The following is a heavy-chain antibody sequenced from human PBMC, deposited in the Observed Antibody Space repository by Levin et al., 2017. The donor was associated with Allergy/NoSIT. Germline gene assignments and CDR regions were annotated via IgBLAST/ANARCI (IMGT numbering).Heavy chain of an antibody. CDR3: AKGLEMATIEDAFAI. Sequence: GGSLRLSCAASGFTFSSYAMSWVRQAPGKGLECVSAISGSGGSTYYADSVKGRFTISRDNSKNTLYLLMNSLRAEDTAVYYCAKGLEMATIEDAFAIWGQGTMVTVSS. CDR2: ISGSGGST. V-gene: IGHV3-23*01. D-gene: IGHD5-24*01. J-gene: IGHJ3*02. CDR1: GFTFSSYA.